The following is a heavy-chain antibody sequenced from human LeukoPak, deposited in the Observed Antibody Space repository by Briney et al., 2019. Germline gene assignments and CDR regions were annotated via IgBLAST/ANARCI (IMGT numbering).Heavy chain of an antibody. D-gene: IGHD1-26*01. V-gene: IGHV1-2*02. J-gene: IGHJ4*02. CDR1: GYTFTGYY. Sequence: ASVKVSCKASGYTFTGYYMHWVRQAPGQGLEWMGWINPNSGGTNYAQKFQGRVTMTRDTSISTAYMELSRLRSDDTAVYYCARARGSYYPVGYWGQGTLVTVSS. CDR2: INPNSGGT. CDR3: ARARGSYYPVGY.